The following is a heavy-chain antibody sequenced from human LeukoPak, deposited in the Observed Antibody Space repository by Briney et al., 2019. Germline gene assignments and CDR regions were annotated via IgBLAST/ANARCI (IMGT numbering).Heavy chain of an antibody. CDR2: IYYYGST. CDR3: ARVLVDTAMVFAFDI. D-gene: IGHD5-18*01. V-gene: IGHV4-39*07. CDR1: NGFISTSGFY. J-gene: IGHJ3*02. Sequence: SETLSLTCTVSNGFISTSGFYWGWIRQPPGKGLEWIGKIYYYGSTYYNPSLKSRVTISVDTSKNQFSLKLSSVTAADTAVYYCARVLVDTAMVFAFDIWGQGTMVTVPS.